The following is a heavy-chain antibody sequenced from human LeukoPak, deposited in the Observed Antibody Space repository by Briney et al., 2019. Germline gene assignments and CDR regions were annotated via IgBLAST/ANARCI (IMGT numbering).Heavy chain of an antibody. J-gene: IGHJ6*02. CDR1: GYTFTDYY. D-gene: IGHD3-10*01. V-gene: IGHV1-2*02. CDR3: ARSAMVRGGYGLDV. CDR2: INPNSGGR. Sequence: GASVKVSCKASGYTFTDYYINWVRQAPGQGIEWMGWINPNSGGRNYAQKFQDRVSMTRDTSISTAYMELSSLRSDDTAVYYCARSAMVRGGYGLDVWGQGTTVTVS.